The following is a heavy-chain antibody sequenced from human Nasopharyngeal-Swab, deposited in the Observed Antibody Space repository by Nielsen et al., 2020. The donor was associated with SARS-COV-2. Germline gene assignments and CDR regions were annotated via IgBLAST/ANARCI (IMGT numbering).Heavy chain of an antibody. CDR3: ARAIKIFGAVVGSFDP. CDR1: GGSMTSNNYY. D-gene: IGHD3-3*01. Sequence: SETLSLTCRVSGGSMTSNNYYWGWIRQPPEKGLEWIGNIYYNGITYYNPSLKSRVTISLDTSKSQFSLKLTSVTAADTAVYYCARAIKIFGAVVGSFDPWGQGTLVTVSS. CDR2: IYYNGIT. J-gene: IGHJ5*02. V-gene: IGHV4-39*07.